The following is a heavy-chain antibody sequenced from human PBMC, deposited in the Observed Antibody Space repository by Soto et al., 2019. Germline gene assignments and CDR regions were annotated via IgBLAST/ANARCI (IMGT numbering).Heavy chain of an antibody. D-gene: IGHD3-10*01. J-gene: IGHJ3*01. Sequence: EVQLLESGGGLVQPGGSLRLSCEASGFTFSAYGMSWVRQAPGKGLEWVSAIDGSGINTYYADSVKGRFTISRDKSKNTLYLQMSGLRAEDTALYYCTKDPDIRFGLFDVWGRGTMVTVSS. CDR2: IDGSGINT. CDR3: TKDPDIRFGLFDV. V-gene: IGHV3-23*01. CDR1: GFTFSAYG.